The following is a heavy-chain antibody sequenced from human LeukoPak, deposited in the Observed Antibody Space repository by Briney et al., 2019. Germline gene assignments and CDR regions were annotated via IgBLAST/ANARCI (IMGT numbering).Heavy chain of an antibody. CDR1: GFTFSSYG. J-gene: IGHJ4*02. Sequence: RSLRLFCAASGFTFSSYGMHWVRQAPGKGLEWVAVIWYDGSNKYYADPVKGRFTISRDNPKNTLYLQMNSLRAEDTAVYYCAREHYNYYDNSGSIDYWGQGTLVTVSS. CDR2: IWYDGSNK. V-gene: IGHV3-33*01. D-gene: IGHD3-22*01. CDR3: AREHYNYYDNSGSIDY.